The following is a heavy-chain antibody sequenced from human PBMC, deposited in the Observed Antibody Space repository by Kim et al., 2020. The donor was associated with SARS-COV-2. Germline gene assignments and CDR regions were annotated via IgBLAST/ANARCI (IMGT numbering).Heavy chain of an antibody. V-gene: IGHV2-70*01. J-gene: IGHJ4*02. Sequence: TSLKTRLTISKDTSKNQVVLTMTNMDPVDTATYYCARIAYHASRGFVDYWGQGTLVTVSS. D-gene: IGHD6-19*01. CDR3: ARIAYHASRGFVDY.